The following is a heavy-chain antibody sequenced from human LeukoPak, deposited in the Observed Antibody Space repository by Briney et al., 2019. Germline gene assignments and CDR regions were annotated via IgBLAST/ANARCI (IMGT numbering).Heavy chain of an antibody. Sequence: ASVKVSCKASGNTFNIHYFHWVRQAPGQGLEWMGRIIPILGIANYAQKFQGRVTITADKSTSTAYMELSSLRSEDTAVYYCARDLIETGTTPRRWFDPWGQGTLVTVSS. J-gene: IGHJ5*02. V-gene: IGHV1-69*04. CDR2: IIPILGIA. D-gene: IGHD1-7*01. CDR1: GNTFNIHY. CDR3: ARDLIETGTTPRRWFDP.